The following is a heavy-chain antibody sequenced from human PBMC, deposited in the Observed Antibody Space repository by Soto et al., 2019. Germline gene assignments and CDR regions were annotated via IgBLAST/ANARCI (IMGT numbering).Heavy chain of an antibody. Sequence: SETLSLTCTVSGGSISSGDYYWSWIRQPPGKSLEWIGYIYYSGSTYYNPSLKSRVTISVDTSKNQFSLKLSSVTAADTAVYYCAGVPQQGWFDTWGQGTLVTVSS. CDR3: AGVPQQGWFDT. V-gene: IGHV4-30-4*01. CDR2: IYYSGST. J-gene: IGHJ5*02. CDR1: GGSISSGDYY.